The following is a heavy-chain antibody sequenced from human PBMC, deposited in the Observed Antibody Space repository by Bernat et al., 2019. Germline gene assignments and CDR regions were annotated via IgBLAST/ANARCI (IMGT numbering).Heavy chain of an antibody. CDR1: GGSFSGYY. CDR3: ARGRADYGGPLYYCDF. J-gene: IGHJ4*02. D-gene: IGHD4-23*01. Sequence: QVQLQQWGAGLLKPSETLSLTCAVYGGSFSGYYWSWIRQPPGKGLEWIGEINHSGSTNYTPSLKSRVTISVDTSKNQFSLKLSSVTAADTAVYYCARGRADYGGPLYYCDFWGQGSLVTVSS. V-gene: IGHV4-34*01. CDR2: INHSGST.